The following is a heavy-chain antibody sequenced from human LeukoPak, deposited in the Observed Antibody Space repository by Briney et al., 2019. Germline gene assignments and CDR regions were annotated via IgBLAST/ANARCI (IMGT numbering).Heavy chain of an antibody. D-gene: IGHD3-9*01. Sequence: ASVKVSCKASGYTFTGYYMHWVRQAPGQGLEWMGWINPNSGGTNYAQKFQGRVTMTRDTSISTAYMELSRLRSDDTAVYYCARESSHYDILTGYWNWFDPWGQGTLVTVSS. V-gene: IGHV1-2*02. CDR1: GYTFTGYY. CDR3: ARESSHYDILTGYWNWFDP. CDR2: INPNSGGT. J-gene: IGHJ5*02.